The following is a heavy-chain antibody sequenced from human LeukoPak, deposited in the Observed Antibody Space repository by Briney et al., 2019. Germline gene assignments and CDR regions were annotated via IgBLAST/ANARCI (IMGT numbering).Heavy chain of an antibody. CDR3: ARDRPIYCSSTSCYGNVWFDP. D-gene: IGHD2-2*01. CDR2: INPNSGGT. J-gene: IGHJ5*02. CDR1: GYTFTGYY. Sequence: GASVKVSCKAFGYTFTGYYMHWVRQAPGQGLEWMGWINPNSGGTNYAQKFQGRVTMTRDTSISTAYMELSRLRSDDTAVYYCARDRPIYCSSTSCYGNVWFDPWGQGTLVTVSS. V-gene: IGHV1-2*02.